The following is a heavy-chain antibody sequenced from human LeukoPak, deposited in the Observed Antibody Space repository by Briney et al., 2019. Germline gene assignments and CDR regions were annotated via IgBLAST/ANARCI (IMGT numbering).Heavy chain of an antibody. V-gene: IGHV4-39*07. J-gene: IGHJ4*02. CDR1: GGSISSSIYY. CDR3: ARAARASVVITFDY. Sequence: SETLSLTCTVSGGSISSSIYYWGWIRQPPGKGLEWIGSIYYSGSTYYNPSLKSRVTISVDTSKNQFSLKLSSVTAADTAVYYCARAARASVVITFDYWGQGTLVTVSS. D-gene: IGHD3-22*01. CDR2: IYYSGST.